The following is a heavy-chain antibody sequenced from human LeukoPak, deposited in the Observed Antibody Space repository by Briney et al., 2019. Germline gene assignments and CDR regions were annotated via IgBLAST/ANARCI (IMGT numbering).Heavy chain of an antibody. D-gene: IGHD1-7*01. J-gene: IGHJ4*02. CDR2: IYYSGST. Sequence: NTSETLSLTCTVSGGSVSFYYWSWIRQPPGKGLEWIGYIYYSGSTNYNPSLKSRVSLSVDTSKNQFSLRLNSVTAADTAVYYCAREGWDYNLDYWGQGTLVTVSS. CDR3: AREGWDYNLDY. V-gene: IGHV4-59*02. CDR1: GGSVSFYY.